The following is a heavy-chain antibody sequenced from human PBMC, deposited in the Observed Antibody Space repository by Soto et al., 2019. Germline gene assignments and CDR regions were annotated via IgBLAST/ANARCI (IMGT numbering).Heavy chain of an antibody. D-gene: IGHD6-13*01. Sequence: SETLSLTCTVSGLTISSASYHWSWIRQHPGKGLEWIGFIYYNGSTYYSPSLKSRLTISFDTSRNHFSLRLTSVTAADTAVYYCARYRFSGSWSQFDYWGQGTLGTVSS. CDR2: IYYNGST. J-gene: IGHJ4*02. CDR3: ARYRFSGSWSQFDY. V-gene: IGHV4-31*03. CDR1: GLTISSASYH.